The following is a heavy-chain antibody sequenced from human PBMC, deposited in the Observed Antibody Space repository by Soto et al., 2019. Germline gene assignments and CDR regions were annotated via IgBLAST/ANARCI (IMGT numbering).Heavy chain of an antibody. CDR2: IYYSGST. Sequence: QVQLQESGPGLVKPSQTLSLTCTVSGGSISSGGYYWSWIRQHPGKGLEWIGYIYYSGSTYYNPSLKRRVTISVDTSKNQFSLKLSSVTAADTAVYYCARHVLRFLEWSDDYFDYWGQGTLVTVSS. CDR3: ARHVLRFLEWSDDYFDY. D-gene: IGHD3-3*01. CDR1: GGSISSGGYY. V-gene: IGHV4-31*03. J-gene: IGHJ4*02.